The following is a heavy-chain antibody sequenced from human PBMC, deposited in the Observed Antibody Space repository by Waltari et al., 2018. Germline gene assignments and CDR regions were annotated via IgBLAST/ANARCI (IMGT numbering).Heavy chain of an antibody. CDR3: TRHGSGSYMVY. D-gene: IGHD3-10*01. J-gene: IGHJ4*02. CDR1: GGSFGTYY. CDR2: FYHTGST. Sequence: QVQLQESGPGLVKPSETLSLPCIVSGGSFGTYYWGWIRQPPGKGLEWIGYFYHTGSTNYNPSLTSRVTISIDTSRNQFSLRLSSVTAADTAVYYCTRHGSGSYMVYWGQGNLVTVSS. V-gene: IGHV4-59*01.